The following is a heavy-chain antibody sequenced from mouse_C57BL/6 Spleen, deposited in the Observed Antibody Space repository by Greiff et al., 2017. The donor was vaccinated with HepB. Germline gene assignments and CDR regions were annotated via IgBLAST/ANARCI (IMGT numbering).Heavy chain of an antibody. CDR1: GYSITSGYY. Sequence: EVKLVESGPGLVKPSQSLSLTCSVTGYSITSGYYWNWIRQFPGNKLEWMGYISYDGSNNYNPSLKNRISITRDTSKNQFFLKLNSVTTEDTATYYCARLLQRAMDYWGQGTSVTVSS. CDR3: ARLLQRAMDY. V-gene: IGHV3-6*01. CDR2: ISYDGSN. D-gene: IGHD2-3*01. J-gene: IGHJ4*01.